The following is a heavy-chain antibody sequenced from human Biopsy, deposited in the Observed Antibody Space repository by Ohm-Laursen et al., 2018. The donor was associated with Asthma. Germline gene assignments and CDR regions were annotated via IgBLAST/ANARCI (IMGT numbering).Heavy chain of an antibody. J-gene: IGHJ6*02. CDR3: ARAVDYSHYYGIDV. D-gene: IGHD3-10*01. Sequence: ASVKASCNPSGYTFNSAGITWVRQAPGQGLEWMGWISVYNGNTKVAQKLQDRVTMITDTSTSTAYMELRSLRSDDTAVYFCARAVDYSHYYGIDVWGQGTTVTVS. CDR2: ISVYNGNT. V-gene: IGHV1-18*01. CDR1: GYTFNSAG.